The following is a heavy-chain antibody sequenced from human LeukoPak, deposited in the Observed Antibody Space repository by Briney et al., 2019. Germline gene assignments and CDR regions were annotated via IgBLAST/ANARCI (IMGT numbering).Heavy chain of an antibody. Sequence: PAASVKVSCKASGYTFTGYYMHWVRQAPGQGLEWMGWINPNSGGTNYAQKFQGRVTMTRDTSISTAYMELSRLRSDDTAVYYCARVGRKYDFWSGYYKGDNDAFDIWGQGTMVTVSS. J-gene: IGHJ3*02. D-gene: IGHD3-3*01. CDR3: ARVGRKYDFWSGYYKGDNDAFDI. CDR1: GYTFTGYY. V-gene: IGHV1-2*02. CDR2: INPNSGGT.